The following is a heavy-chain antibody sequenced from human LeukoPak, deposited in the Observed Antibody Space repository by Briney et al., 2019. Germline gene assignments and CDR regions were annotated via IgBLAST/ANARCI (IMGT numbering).Heavy chain of an antibody. D-gene: IGHD3-22*01. CDR2: INQDGSAK. J-gene: IGHJ4*02. V-gene: IGHV3-7*01. CDR1: GFTLSSHW. Sequence: GGSLRLSCVASGFTLSSHWMSWVRQAPGKGLEWVANINQDGSAKYFVDSVKGRFTISRDNAKNSMYLQMNSLRAEDTAVYYCARGLFYYYDSSGYDYWGQGTLVTVSS. CDR3: ARGLFYYYDSSGYDY.